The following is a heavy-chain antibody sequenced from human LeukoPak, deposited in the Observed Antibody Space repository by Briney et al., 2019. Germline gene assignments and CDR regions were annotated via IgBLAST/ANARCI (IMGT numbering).Heavy chain of an antibody. CDR1: GFTFSSYA. V-gene: IGHV3-23*01. J-gene: IGHJ4*02. Sequence: GGSLRLSCAASGFTFSSYAMSWVRQAPGKGLEWVSAISGSGGSTYYADSVKGRFTISRDNAKNSLYLQMNSLRAEDTAVYYCARNNDLRGVNHLLEYWGQGTLVTVSS. D-gene: IGHD3-10*01. CDR3: ARNNDLRGVNHLLEY. CDR2: ISGSGGST.